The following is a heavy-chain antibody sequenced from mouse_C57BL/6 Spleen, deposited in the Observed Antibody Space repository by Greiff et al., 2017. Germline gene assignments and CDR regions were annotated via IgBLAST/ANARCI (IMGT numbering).Heavy chain of an antibody. CDR1: GFTFSDYG. V-gene: IGHV5-17*01. CDR2: ISSGSSTN. J-gene: IGHJ2*01. Sequence: EVQRVESGGGLVKPGGSLKLSCAASGFTFSDYGMHWVRQAPEKGLEWVAYISSGSSTNYYADTVKGRFTISRDNAKNTLCLQMTSLRSEDTAMYYCARKWASDCWGQGTTLTVSS. CDR3: ARKWASDC. D-gene: IGHD1-3*01.